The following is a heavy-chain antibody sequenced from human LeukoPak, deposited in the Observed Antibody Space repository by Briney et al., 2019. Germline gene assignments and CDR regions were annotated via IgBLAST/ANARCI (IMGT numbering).Heavy chain of an antibody. CDR3: ARDSRTTIFGVVSWWVDS. D-gene: IGHD3-3*01. CDR2: IYYSGST. CDR1: GGSISSYY. J-gene: IGHJ5*01. V-gene: IGHV4-59*01. Sequence: SETLSLTCTVSGGSISSYYWSWIRQPPGKGLEWIGYIYYSGSTNYNPSLKSRVTISVDTSKNQFSLKLSSVTAADTAVYYCARDSRTTIFGVVSWWVDSWGQGTLVTVSS.